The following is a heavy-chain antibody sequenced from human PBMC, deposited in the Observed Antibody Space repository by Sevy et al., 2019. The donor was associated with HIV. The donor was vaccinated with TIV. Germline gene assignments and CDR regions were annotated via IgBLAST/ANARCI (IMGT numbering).Heavy chain of an antibody. CDR1: GFTFSNYY. V-gene: IGHV3-11*01. CDR3: ARGPLVGATTYFQH. CDR2: ISSSGSTK. Sequence: GGSLRLSCAASGFTFSNYYMSWIRQAPGKGLEWISYISSSGSTKYYAESVKGRFTISRDNAENSLFLQMNSLRAEDTAVYYCARGPLVGATTYFQHWGQGSLVTVSS. D-gene: IGHD1-26*01. J-gene: IGHJ1*01.